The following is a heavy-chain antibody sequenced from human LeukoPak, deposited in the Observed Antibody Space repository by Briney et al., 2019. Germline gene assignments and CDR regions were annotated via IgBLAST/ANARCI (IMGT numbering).Heavy chain of an antibody. CDR1: GFTFSNYG. V-gene: IGHV3-48*02. J-gene: IGHJ4*02. Sequence: GGSLRLSCAASGFTFSNYGMNWVRQAPGKGLEWVSHISSSTSTIYYADSVKGRFTISRDKAQNSLYLHMSSLRDEDTAVYYCARGDGFHYFDYWGQGALVTVSS. D-gene: IGHD5-24*01. CDR2: ISSSTSTI. CDR3: ARGDGFHYFDY.